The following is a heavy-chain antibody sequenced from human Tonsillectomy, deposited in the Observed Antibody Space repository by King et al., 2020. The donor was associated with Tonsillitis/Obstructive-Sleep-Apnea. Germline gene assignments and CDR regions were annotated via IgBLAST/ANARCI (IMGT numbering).Heavy chain of an antibody. CDR2: ISWNSDNI. CDR3: AKQTAHGDLYYYMDV. J-gene: IGHJ6*03. Sequence: VQLVESGGGLVQPGRSLRLSCAGSGFIFDDYVMHWVRQAPGKGLEWVSGISWNSDNIDYADSVKGRFTISRDNAKNSLYLQMNSLRPEDTALYYCAKQTAHGDLYYYMDVWGKGTTVTVSS. V-gene: IGHV3-9*01. D-gene: IGHD4-17*01. CDR1: GFIFDDYV.